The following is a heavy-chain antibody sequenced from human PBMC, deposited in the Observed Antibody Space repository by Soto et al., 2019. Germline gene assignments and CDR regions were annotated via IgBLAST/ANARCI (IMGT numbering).Heavy chain of an antibody. D-gene: IGHD6-6*01. CDR2: IYYSGST. J-gene: IGHJ5*02. V-gene: IGHV4-59*01. Sequence: KAWETLSLTCTVSGGSISSYYWSWIRQPPGKGLEWIGYIYYSGSTNYNPSLKSRVTISVDTSKNQFSLKLSSVTAADTAVYYCARIAAPSNWFDPWGQGTLVTVSS. CDR1: GGSISSYY. CDR3: ARIAAPSNWFDP.